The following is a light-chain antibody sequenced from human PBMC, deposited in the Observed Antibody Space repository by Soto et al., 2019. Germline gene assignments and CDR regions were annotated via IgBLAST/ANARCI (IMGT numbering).Light chain of an antibody. Sequence: EIVMTQSPASLSVSPGERATLSCRASQNVGSNLAWYQQRPGQAPRLLIYGASTRATGIPARFTGSGSGTDFTLTIRSLQSEDFAVYYCQHYNNWPPYTFGQGTKLEIK. CDR1: QNVGSN. J-gene: IGKJ2*01. CDR2: GAS. CDR3: QHYNNWPPYT. V-gene: IGKV3-15*01.